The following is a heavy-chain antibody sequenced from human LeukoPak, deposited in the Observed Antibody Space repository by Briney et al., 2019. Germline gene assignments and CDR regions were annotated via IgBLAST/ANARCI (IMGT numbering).Heavy chain of an antibody. CDR2: ISSSSTI. CDR1: GFTFSSYS. D-gene: IGHD5-12*01. V-gene: IGHV3-48*01. CDR3: ARDLPGPLVATHGDY. J-gene: IGHJ4*02. Sequence: GGSLRLSCAASGFTFSSYSMNWVRQAPGKGLEWVSYISSSSTIYYADSVKGRFTISRDNAKNSLYLQMNSLRAEDTAVYYCARDLPGPLVATHGDYWGQGSLVTVSS.